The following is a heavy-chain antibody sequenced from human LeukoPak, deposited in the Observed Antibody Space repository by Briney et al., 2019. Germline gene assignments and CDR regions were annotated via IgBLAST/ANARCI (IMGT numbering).Heavy chain of an antibody. V-gene: IGHV3-21*01. CDR2: ISSSSTDI. D-gene: IGHD1-7*01. CDR3: ARDITGTTFDP. J-gene: IGHJ5*02. Sequence: GGSLRLSCGASGFNFNTYSIDWVRKAPGKGLEWVSSISSSSTDIYYADSVKGRFTISRDNAKNSLYLQMNSLRAEDTAVYFCARDITGTTFDPWGQGTLVTVSS. CDR1: GFNFNTYS.